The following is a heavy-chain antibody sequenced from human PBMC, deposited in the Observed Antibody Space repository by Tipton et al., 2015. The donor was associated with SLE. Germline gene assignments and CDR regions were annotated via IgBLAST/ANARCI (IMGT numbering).Heavy chain of an antibody. Sequence: RSLRLSCAASGFTFSSYGMHWVRQAPGKGLEWVAVISYDGSNKYYADSVKGRFTISRDNSKNTLHLQMNSLRAEDTAVYYCAKDVGDWYFDLWGRGTLVTVSS. V-gene: IGHV3-30*18. CDR2: ISYDGSNK. D-gene: IGHD3-10*01. CDR3: AKDVGDWYFDL. J-gene: IGHJ2*01. CDR1: GFTFSSYG.